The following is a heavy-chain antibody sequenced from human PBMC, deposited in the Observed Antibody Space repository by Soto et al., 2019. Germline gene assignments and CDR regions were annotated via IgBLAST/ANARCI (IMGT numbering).Heavy chain of an antibody. Sequence: ASVKVSCKASGYTFTSYGCSWLRQAPGQGREWMGWISAYNGNTNYAQKLQGRVTMTTDTSTSTAYMELRSLRSDDTAVYYCARSDDSSGYGQYDAFDIWGQGTMVTVSS. J-gene: IGHJ3*02. CDR3: ARSDDSSGYGQYDAFDI. CDR2: ISAYNGNT. D-gene: IGHD3-22*01. CDR1: GYTFTSYG. V-gene: IGHV1-18*01.